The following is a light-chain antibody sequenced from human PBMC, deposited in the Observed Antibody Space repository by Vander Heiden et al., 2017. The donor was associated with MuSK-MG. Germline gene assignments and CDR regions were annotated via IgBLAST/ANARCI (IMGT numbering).Light chain of an antibody. CDR2: GAS. J-gene: IGKJ4*01. CDR1: QSISIY. CDR3: QQSYSSPVT. V-gene: IGKV1-39*01. Sequence: DIQMTQSPSSLSASVGDGVTITCRASQSISIYLNWFQQKPGKAPKLLIYGASSLQSGVPSRFSGSGSGTDFTRTISSLQPEDFATYYCQQSYSSPVTFGGGTKVXIK.